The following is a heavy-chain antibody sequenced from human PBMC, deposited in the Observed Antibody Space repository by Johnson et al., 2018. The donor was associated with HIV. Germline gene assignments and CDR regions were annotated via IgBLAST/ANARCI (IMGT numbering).Heavy chain of an antibody. J-gene: IGHJ3*02. CDR2: IKQDGSER. CDR1: AFTFSSND. D-gene: IGHD5/OR15-5a*01. CDR3: ARDLRVYTCDAFDI. V-gene: IGHV3-7*01. Sequence: VQLVESGGGLVQPGGSLRLSCGASAFTFSSNDMKWVRQAPGKGLEWVANIKQDGSERYYVDSVKGRFTISRDNAKNSLYLQMHSLRAEDTAVYYCARDLRVYTCDAFDIWGQGTMVTVSS.